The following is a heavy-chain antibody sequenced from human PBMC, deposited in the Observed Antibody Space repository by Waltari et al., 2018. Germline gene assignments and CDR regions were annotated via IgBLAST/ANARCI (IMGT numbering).Heavy chain of an antibody. D-gene: IGHD3-3*01. CDR1: GFTFSSYW. J-gene: IGHJ6*02. V-gene: IGHV3-74*01. Sequence: EVQLVESGGGLVQPGGSLRLSCAASGFTFSSYWMNWVRQAPGKGLVWVSRINSDGSSTSYADSVKGRFTISRDNAKNTLYLQMNSLRAEDTAVYYCARDRLRGILGFLEWSYYYYYGMDVWGQGTTVTVSS. CDR3: ARDRLRGILGFLEWSYYYYYGMDV. CDR2: INSDGSST.